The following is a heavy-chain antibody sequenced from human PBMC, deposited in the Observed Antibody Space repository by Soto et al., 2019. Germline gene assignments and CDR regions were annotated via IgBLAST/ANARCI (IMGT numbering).Heavy chain of an antibody. D-gene: IGHD3-9*01. J-gene: IGHJ3*02. CDR1: GFTFSSYA. CDR2: ISYDGSNK. Sequence: VGSLRLSCAASGFTFSSYAMHWVRQAPGKGLEWVAVISYDGSNKYYADSVKGRFTISRDNSKNTLYLQMNSLRAEDTAVYYCARDFGIRTGAFDIWGQGTMVTVS. CDR3: ARDFGIRTGAFDI. V-gene: IGHV3-30-3*01.